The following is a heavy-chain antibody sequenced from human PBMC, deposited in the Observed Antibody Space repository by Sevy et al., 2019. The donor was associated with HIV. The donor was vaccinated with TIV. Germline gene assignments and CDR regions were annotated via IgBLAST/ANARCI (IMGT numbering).Heavy chain of an antibody. D-gene: IGHD3-22*01. J-gene: IGHJ4*02. CDR3: ARGGDVNDRSAKRDFDY. Sequence: GGSLRLSCAASGFTFSNYGMHWVRQAPGKGLEWVAVIWNDGSNKYYADSVKGRFTISRDNSKNTLYLQMNCLRVEDTAVYFCARGGDVNDRSAKRDFDYWGQGTLVTVSS. CDR1: GFTFSNYG. CDR2: IWNDGSNK. V-gene: IGHV3-33*01.